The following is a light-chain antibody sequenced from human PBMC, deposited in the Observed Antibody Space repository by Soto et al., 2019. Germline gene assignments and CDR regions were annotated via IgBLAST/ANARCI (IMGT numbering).Light chain of an antibody. CDR2: GES. J-gene: IGKJ1*01. CDR3: QQYKDWPTT. V-gene: IGKV3-15*01. CDR1: QSVSTT. Sequence: EIVMTQSPATLSVSPGQRASLSCRASQSVSTTVAWYHQKPGQAPRILVYGESTRATGIPDRFSGSGAGTDLTLTITSLQSEDFGVYFCQQYKDWPTTCGQGTKVDIK.